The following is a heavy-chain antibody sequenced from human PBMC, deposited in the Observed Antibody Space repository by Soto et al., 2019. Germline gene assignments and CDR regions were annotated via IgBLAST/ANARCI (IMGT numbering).Heavy chain of an antibody. J-gene: IGHJ4*02. CDR2: ILHTGSV. CDR3: ARHIAVSGTRGFDH. Sequence: QVQLQESGPGLMKPSGTLSLTCAVSGGSITSNWWSWVRQPPGKGLEWIAEILHTGSVNNNPSLTGRLTIAMDKSRNHLSLNLNSVTAAATAVYYCARHIAVSGTRGFDHCGQGTLVTVSS. D-gene: IGHD2-21*01. CDR1: GGSITSNW. V-gene: IGHV4-4*02.